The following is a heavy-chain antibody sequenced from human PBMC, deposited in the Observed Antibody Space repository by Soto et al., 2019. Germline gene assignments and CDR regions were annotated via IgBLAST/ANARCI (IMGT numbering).Heavy chain of an antibody. CDR1: GFTFSSYG. CDR2: ISYDGSNK. CDR3: SKIYGDYNVFDY. Sequence: QVQLVESGGGVVQPGRSLRLSCAASGFTFSSYGMHWVRQAPGQGLEWVAVISYDGSNKYYADSVKGRFTISRDNSKNTLYLQLTSLRAEDTAVYYCSKIYGDYNVFDYWGQGTLVTVSS. J-gene: IGHJ4*02. D-gene: IGHD4-17*01. V-gene: IGHV3-30*18.